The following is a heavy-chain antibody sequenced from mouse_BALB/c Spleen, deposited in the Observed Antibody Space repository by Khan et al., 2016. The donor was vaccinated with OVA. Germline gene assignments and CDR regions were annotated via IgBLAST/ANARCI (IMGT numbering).Heavy chain of an antibody. CDR2: IAPGSGSS. CDR1: GYTFTSYR. J-gene: IGHJ4*01. CDR3: ARENYYGSSRDAMDY. Sequence: DLVKPGASVKLSCKASGYTFTSYRINWIKQRPGQGLEWIGRIAPGSGSSDYNEMFKGKATLTVDTYSRTAYIQLSSLSSEDSAVYFCARENYYGSSRDAMDYWGQGTSVTVSS. D-gene: IGHD1-1*01. V-gene: IGHV1S41*01.